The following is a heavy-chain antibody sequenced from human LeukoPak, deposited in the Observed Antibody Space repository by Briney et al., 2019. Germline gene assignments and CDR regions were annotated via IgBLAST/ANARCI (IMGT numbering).Heavy chain of an antibody. CDR1: GYTFTGYY. V-gene: IGHV1-2*02. Sequence: ASVKVSCKASGYTFTGYYMHWVRQAPGQGLEWMGWINPNSGGTNYAQKFQGRVTMTRDTSISTAYMELSRLRSDDTAVYYCARPYSSSWYLLGDWGQGTLVTVPS. CDR2: INPNSGGT. CDR3: ARPYSSSWYLLGD. D-gene: IGHD6-13*01. J-gene: IGHJ4*02.